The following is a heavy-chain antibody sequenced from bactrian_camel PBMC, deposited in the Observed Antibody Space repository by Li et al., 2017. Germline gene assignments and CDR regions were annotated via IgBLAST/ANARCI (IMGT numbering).Heavy chain of an antibody. V-gene: IGHV3S40*01. D-gene: IGHD4*01. CDR3: AKGLFTDYAR. J-gene: IGHJ4*01. CDR1: GFTFSSYD. CDR2: INSGGGST. Sequence: VQLVESGGGLVQPGGSLRLSCAASGFTFSSYDMSWVRQAPGKGLEWVSVINSGGGSTYYADSVKGRFTTSRDNAKNTVYLQMNSLKPEDTALYYCAKGLFTDYARWGQGTQVTVS.